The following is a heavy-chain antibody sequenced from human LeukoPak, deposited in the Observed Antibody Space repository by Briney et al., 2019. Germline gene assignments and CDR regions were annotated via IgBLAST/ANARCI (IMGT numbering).Heavy chain of an antibody. D-gene: IGHD3-22*01. CDR2: IRSKANSYAT. CDR3: TAYYYDSSGTPPGDFDY. V-gene: IGHV3-73*01. Sequence: GGSLRLSCAASGFSFSSYAIHWVRQASGKGLEWVGRIRSKANSYATAYAVSVKGRFTISRDDSKNTAYLQMNSLKTEDTAVYYCTAYYYDSSGTPPGDFDYWGQGTLVTVSS. J-gene: IGHJ4*02. CDR1: GFSFSSYA.